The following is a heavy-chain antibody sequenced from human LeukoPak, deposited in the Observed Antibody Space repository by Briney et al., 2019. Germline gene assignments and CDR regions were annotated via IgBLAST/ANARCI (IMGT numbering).Heavy chain of an antibody. J-gene: IGHJ6*04. D-gene: IGHD3-10*01. V-gene: IGHV1-46*01. CDR1: GYTFTSYY. Sequence: GASVKVSCKASGYTFTSYYMHWVRQAPGQGLEWMGIINPSGGSTSYAQKFQGRVTMTRDTSTSTVYMELSSLRSEDTAVYYCARDGTSYYYGSRSPHYYGMDVWGKGTTVTVSS. CDR2: INPSGGST. CDR3: ARDGTSYYYGSRSPHYYGMDV.